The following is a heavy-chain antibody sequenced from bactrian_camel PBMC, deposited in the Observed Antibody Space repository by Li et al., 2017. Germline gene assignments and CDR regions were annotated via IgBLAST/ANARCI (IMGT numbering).Heavy chain of an antibody. CDR1: GSTSRGYC. Sequence: VQLVESGGGSVQAGGSLRLSCAASGSTSRGYCMGWFRQAPGKEREWVASIDTGGGSTVHADYVKGRFTSSRDSDHFYLHMRDLQEQDTTEYICAAAPARFTSLCPALEFRFDYWGHGTQVTVS. CDR3: APARFTSLCPALEFRFDY. V-gene: IGHV3S54*01. CDR2: IDTGGGST. D-gene: IGHD1*01. J-gene: IGHJ4*01.